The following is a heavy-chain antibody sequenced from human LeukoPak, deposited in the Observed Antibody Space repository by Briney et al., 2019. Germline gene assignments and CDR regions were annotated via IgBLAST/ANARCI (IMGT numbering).Heavy chain of an antibody. CDR2: INPNSGGT. D-gene: IGHD6-19*01. CDR1: GYTFTCYY. J-gene: IGHJ4*02. V-gene: IGHV1-2*02. Sequence: ASVKVSFKSSGYTFTCYYIHWVRQAPGQGLEWMGRINPNSGGTNYAQKLQGRVTMTRDTSISTAYMELSRLRSDDTAVYYCARDCEHLASGWPGCFDYWGQGTLVTVSS. CDR3: ARDCEHLASGWPGCFDY.